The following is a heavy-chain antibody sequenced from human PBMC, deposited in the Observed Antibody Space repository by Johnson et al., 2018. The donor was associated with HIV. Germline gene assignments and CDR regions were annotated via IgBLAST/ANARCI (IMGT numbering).Heavy chain of an antibody. CDR1: GFTFSSYA. Sequence: VQLVESGGGLVQPGGSLRLSCAASGFTFSSYAMSWVRQAPGKGLVWVSHTNSDGSSTTYADSVRGRFTISRDNAKNTLYLQMNSLRAEDTAVYYCARAGGGSHGAFDIWGQGTMVTVSS. CDR3: ARAGGGSHGAFDI. D-gene: IGHD2-15*01. J-gene: IGHJ3*02. CDR2: TNSDGSST. V-gene: IGHV3-74*02.